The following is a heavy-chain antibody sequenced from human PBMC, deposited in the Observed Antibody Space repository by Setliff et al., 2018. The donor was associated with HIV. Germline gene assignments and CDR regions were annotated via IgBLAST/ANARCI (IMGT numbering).Heavy chain of an antibody. CDR1: GGSFSGHY. D-gene: IGHD3-3*01. CDR3: SRCRNFWSDYYHYYYIDV. V-gene: IGHV4-34*01. Sequence: SETLSLTCAVYGGSFSGHYWTWIRQPPGKGLEWIGYINHSGSTNYNPSLKSRVTISADTSKNQFSLKLSSVTAADTAVYYCSRCRNFWSDYYHYYYIDVWGKGTMVTVSS. CDR2: INHSGST. J-gene: IGHJ6*03.